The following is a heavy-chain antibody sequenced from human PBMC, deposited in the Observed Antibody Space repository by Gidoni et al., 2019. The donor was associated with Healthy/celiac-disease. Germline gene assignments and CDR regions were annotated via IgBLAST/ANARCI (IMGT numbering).Heavy chain of an antibody. V-gene: IGHV1-3*01. CDR2: INAGNGNT. D-gene: IGHD1-26*01. J-gene: IGHJ5*02. CDR1: GYTFTSYA. Sequence: QVQLFQSGAEVQKPGASVKVSGKASGYTFTSYAMHWVRQAPGQRLEWMGWINAGNGNTKYSQKFQGRVTITRDTSASTAYMELSSLRSEDTAVYYCATAGELLGPWFDPWGQGTLVTVSS. CDR3: ATAGELLGPWFDP.